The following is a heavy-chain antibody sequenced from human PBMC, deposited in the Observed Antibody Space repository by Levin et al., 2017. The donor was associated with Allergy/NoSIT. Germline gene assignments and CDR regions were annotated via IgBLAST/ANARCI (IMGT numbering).Heavy chain of an antibody. Sequence: PGGSLRLSCAVSGFTVSSNYMSWVRQAPGKGLEWVSVVYGIGTTFYADSVKGRFTISRDNSKNTLFLQMNSLRAEDTAVYYCVRGLNPNQGGGELDYWGQGTPVSVSS. D-gene: IGHD3-16*01. CDR3: VRGLNPNQGGGELDY. V-gene: IGHV3-66*01. J-gene: IGHJ4*02. CDR1: GFTVSSNY. CDR2: VYGIGTT.